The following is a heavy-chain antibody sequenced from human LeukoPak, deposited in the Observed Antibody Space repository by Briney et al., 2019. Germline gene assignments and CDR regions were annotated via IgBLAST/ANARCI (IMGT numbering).Heavy chain of an antibody. D-gene: IGHD3-22*01. CDR1: GGSFSGYY. Sequence: PSETLSLTCAVYGGSFSGYYWSWIRQPPGKGLEWIGEINHSGSTNYNPSLKSRVTISVDTSKNQFSLELSSVTAADTAVYYCARGLDYYDSSGPYWYFDLWGRGTLVTVSS. CDR2: INHSGST. CDR3: ARGLDYYDSSGPYWYFDL. J-gene: IGHJ2*01. V-gene: IGHV4-34*01.